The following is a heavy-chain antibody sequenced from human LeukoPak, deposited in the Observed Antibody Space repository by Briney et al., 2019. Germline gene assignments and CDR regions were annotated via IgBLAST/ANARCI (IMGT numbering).Heavy chain of an antibody. CDR1: EFSVGSNY. CDR3: ARVKLSSRFDP. V-gene: IGHV3-66*01. CDR2: IYSGGST. Sequence: PGGSLRLSCAASEFSVGSNYMTWVRQAPGKGLEWVSLIYSGGSTYYADSVKGRFTISRDNSKNTLYLQMNSLRAEDTAVYYCARVKLSSRFDPWGQGTLVTVSS. J-gene: IGHJ5*02. D-gene: IGHD5-18*01.